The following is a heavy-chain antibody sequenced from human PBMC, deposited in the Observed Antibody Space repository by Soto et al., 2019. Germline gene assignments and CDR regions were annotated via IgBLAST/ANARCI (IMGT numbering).Heavy chain of an antibody. CDR1: GFSFNSYW. J-gene: IGHJ6*02. Sequence: GGSLRLSCGASGFSFNSYWMHWVRQAQGKGLEWVANIKQDGSVKFYVDSVKGRFTISRDNAKNSLYLQMNSLRAEDTAVYYCAGGLDVWGQGTTVTVSS. CDR2: IKQDGSVK. CDR3: AGGLDV. V-gene: IGHV3-7*04.